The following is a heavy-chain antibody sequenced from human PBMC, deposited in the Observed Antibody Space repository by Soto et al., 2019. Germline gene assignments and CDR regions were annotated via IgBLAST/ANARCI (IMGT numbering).Heavy chain of an antibody. CDR1: GRSISSSSYY. J-gene: IGHJ6*02. CDR2: IYYSGIT. V-gene: IGHV4-39*01. D-gene: IGHD3-10*01. Sequence: SETLSLTXTVSGRSISSSSYYWGWIRQPPGKGLEWIGGIYYSGITYYSPSLKRRVTMAVDTSKNQFSLKLSSVTAADTAVYYCARLYGSGSYNFYGTDVLGQGTAVTASS. CDR3: ARLYGSGSYNFYGTDV.